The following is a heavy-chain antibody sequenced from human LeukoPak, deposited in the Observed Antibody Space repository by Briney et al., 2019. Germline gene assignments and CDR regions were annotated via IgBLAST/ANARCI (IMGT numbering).Heavy chain of an antibody. CDR3: ARDVYYYDSSHSRAFDI. CDR1: GVSISSYY. Sequence: SETLSLTCAVSGVSISSYYWSWIRQPPGKGLEWIGYIYYSGSTNYNPSLKSRVTISVDTSKNHFSLKLSSVTAADTAVYYCARDVYYYDSSHSRAFDIWGQGTMVTVSS. V-gene: IGHV4-59*01. CDR2: IYYSGST. D-gene: IGHD3-22*01. J-gene: IGHJ3*02.